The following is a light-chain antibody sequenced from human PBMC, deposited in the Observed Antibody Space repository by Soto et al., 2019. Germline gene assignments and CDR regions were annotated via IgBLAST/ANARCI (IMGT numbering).Light chain of an antibody. J-gene: IGKJ4*01. Sequence: DIRLTQSPSTLSASVGDTITITCRASQSINTWLAWYQQRPGRAPKLLIYKASSLEGGVPSRFSGSGSGTEFTLTISSLQPDDFGTYYCQQYDTSPLTFGGGTKVEVK. V-gene: IGKV1-5*03. CDR3: QQYDTSPLT. CDR1: QSINTW. CDR2: KAS.